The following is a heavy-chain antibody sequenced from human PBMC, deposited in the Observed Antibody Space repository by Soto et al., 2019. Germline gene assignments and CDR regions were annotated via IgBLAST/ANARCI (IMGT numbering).Heavy chain of an antibody. V-gene: IGHV1-69*12. CDR3: AGSDVYDILTRNWFDP. D-gene: IGHD3-9*01. CDR2: SIPIFGTA. J-gene: IGHJ5*02. CDR1: GGTFSSYA. Sequence: QVQLVQSGAEVKKPGSSVKVSCKASGGTFSSYAISWVRQAPGQGLEWMGGSIPIFGTANYAQKFQGRVTITADECTSTVYVELSSLRSEDTAVYYCAGSDVYDILTRNWFDPWGQGTLVTVSS.